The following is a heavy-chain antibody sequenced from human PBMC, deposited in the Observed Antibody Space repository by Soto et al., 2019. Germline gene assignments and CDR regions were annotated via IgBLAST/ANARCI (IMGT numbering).Heavy chain of an antibody. D-gene: IGHD3-9*01. V-gene: IGHV3-7*01. CDR1: GFTFSSYW. Sequence: EVQLVESGGGLVQPGGSLRLSCAASGFTFSSYWMSWVRQAPGKGLEWVANIKQDGSEKYYVDSVKGRFTISRDNAKNSLYLQMNSLRAEDTAVYYCAFTSDILTGPRGWGSFDIWGQGTMVTVSS. J-gene: IGHJ3*02. CDR3: AFTSDILTGPRGWGSFDI. CDR2: IKQDGSEK.